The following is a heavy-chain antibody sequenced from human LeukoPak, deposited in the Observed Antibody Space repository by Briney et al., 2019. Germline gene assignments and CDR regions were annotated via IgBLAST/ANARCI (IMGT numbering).Heavy chain of an antibody. Sequence: SETLSLTCTVSGGSISTYYWSWIRQPPGKGLEWIGTISYSGSTYYNPSLKSRVTVSVDTSKNQFSLKLSSVTAADTAVYYCARISIVVVPGYFDYWGQGTLVTVSS. CDR1: GGSISTYY. V-gene: IGHV4-59*04. CDR3: ARISIVVVPGYFDY. J-gene: IGHJ4*02. CDR2: ISYSGST. D-gene: IGHD2-2*01.